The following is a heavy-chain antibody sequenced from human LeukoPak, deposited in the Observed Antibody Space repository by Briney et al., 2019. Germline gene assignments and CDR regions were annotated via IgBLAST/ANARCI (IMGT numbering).Heavy chain of an antibody. D-gene: IGHD1-14*01. CDR1: GFALSDSW. CDR2: ISPDGTVT. V-gene: IGHV3-74*01. J-gene: IGHJ1*01. CDR3: ARDVGFSPDR. Sequence: GGSLRLSCVASGFALSDSWMHWVRQTPGKGLVWVSHISPDGTVTNYTDFVKGRFIISRDNAKNTVFLQINSLRAEDTSVYFCARDVGFSPDRWGQGTLVTVSS.